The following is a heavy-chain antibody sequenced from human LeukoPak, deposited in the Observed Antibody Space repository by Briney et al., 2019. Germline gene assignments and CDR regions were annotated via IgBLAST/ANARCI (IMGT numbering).Heavy chain of an antibody. CDR1: GFTFSSYE. Sequence: GGTLRLSCAASGFTFSSYEMNWVRQATGKGLEWVSYISSSGSTIYYADSVKGRFTISRDNAKNSLYLQMNSLRAEDTAVYYCASLEISAGYNWFDPWGQGTLVTVPS. V-gene: IGHV3-48*03. D-gene: IGHD6-19*01. CDR3: ASLEISAGYNWFDP. CDR2: ISSSGSTI. J-gene: IGHJ5*02.